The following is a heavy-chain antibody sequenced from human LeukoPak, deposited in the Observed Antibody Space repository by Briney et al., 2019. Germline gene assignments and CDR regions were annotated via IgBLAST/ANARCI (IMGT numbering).Heavy chain of an antibody. D-gene: IGHD3-22*01. CDR1: GYTFTGYY. J-gene: IGHJ4*02. CDR2: INPNSGGT. CDR3: ARVLRSSGTPGTGGY. V-gene: IGHV1-2*02. Sequence: ASVKVSCKASGYTFTGYYMHWVRQAPGQGPEWMGWINPNSGGTNYAQKFQGRVTMTRDTSISTAYMELSRLRSDDTAVYYCARVLRSSGTPGTGGYWGQGTLVTVSS.